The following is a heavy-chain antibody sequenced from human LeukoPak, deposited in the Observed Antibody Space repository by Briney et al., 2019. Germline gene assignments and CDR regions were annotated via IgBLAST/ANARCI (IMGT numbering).Heavy chain of an antibody. J-gene: IGHJ4*02. CDR2: IYYSGST. V-gene: IGHV4-39*07. D-gene: IGHD1-26*01. CDR1: GGSISSSSYY. Sequence: PSETLSLTCTVSGGSISSSSYYWGWIRQPPGKGLEWIGSIYYSGSTYYNPSLKSRVTISVDTSKNQFSLKLSSVTAADTAVYYCARVGATLFDYWGQGTLVTVSS. CDR3: ARVGATLFDY.